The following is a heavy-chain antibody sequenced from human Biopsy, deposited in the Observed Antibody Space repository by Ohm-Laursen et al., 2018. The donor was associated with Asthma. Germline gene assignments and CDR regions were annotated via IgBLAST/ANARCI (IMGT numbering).Heavy chain of an antibody. CDR1: GYTFNSAG. J-gene: IGHJ6*02. Sequence: GAPVKVSCKTSGYTFNSAGITWVRQAPGQGLEWMGWISVYNGNTKVAQKLQDRVTMITDTSTSTAYMELRSLRSDDTAMYFCARAVDYSHYYGIDVWGQGTTVTVS. CDR3: ARAVDYSHYYGIDV. CDR2: ISVYNGNT. V-gene: IGHV1-18*01. D-gene: IGHD3-10*01.